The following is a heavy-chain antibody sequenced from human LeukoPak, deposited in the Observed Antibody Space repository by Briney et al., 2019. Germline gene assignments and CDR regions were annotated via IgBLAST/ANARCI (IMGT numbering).Heavy chain of an antibody. J-gene: IGHJ6*03. Sequence: SETLSLTCAVSGGSISSSNWWSWVRQPPGKGLEWIGEIYHSGSTNYNPSLKSRVTISVDTSKNQFSLKLSSVTAADTAVYYCAREISTYCSSTSCYLGYYYYMDVWGKGTTVTVSS. D-gene: IGHD2-2*01. V-gene: IGHV4-4*02. CDR2: IYHSGST. CDR3: AREISTYCSSTSCYLGYYYYMDV. CDR1: GGSISSSNW.